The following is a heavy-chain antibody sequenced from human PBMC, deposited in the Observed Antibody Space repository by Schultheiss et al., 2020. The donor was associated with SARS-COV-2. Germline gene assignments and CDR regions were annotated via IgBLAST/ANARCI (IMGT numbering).Heavy chain of an antibody. D-gene: IGHD5-12*01. V-gene: IGHV3-13*05. J-gene: IGHJ5*01. CDR2: IGTAGDP. Sequence: GSLRLSCAASGFTFSSYDMHWVRQATGKGLEWVSAIGTAGDPYYPGSVKGRFTISRDNLKNTLYLQMNSLRGEDTAVYFCARSLHSGYDFWHLASWGQGTLVTVSS. CDR1: GFTFSSYD. CDR3: ARSLHSGYDFWHLAS.